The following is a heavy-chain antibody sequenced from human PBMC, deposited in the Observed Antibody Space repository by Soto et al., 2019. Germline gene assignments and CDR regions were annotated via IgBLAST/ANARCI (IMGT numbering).Heavy chain of an antibody. D-gene: IGHD2-15*01. V-gene: IGHV3-15*07. J-gene: IGHJ6*02. CDR3: TTGVVERLRLDYYYYGMDV. CDR2: IKSKTDGGTT. Sequence: PGWSLRLSCAASGFTFSNAWMNWVRQAPGNGLEWVGRIKSKTDGGTTDYAAPVKGRFTISRDDSKNTLYLQMNSLKAEDTAVYYCTTGVVERLRLDYYYYGMDVWGQGTTVTVSS. CDR1: GFTFSNAW.